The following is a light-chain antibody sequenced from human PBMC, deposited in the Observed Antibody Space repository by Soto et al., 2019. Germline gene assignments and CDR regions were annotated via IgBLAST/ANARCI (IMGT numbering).Light chain of an antibody. CDR1: GSDY. Sequence: QSVLTQPASVSGSPGQSITISCTGTGSDYVSWYQHHPGEAPKLMIYDVSYRPSGVSNRFSGSKSGNTASLTISGLQAEDEADYYCSSYRTSTTVVFGGGTKVTVL. V-gene: IGLV2-14*03. CDR3: SSYRTSTTVV. J-gene: IGLJ2*01. CDR2: DVS.